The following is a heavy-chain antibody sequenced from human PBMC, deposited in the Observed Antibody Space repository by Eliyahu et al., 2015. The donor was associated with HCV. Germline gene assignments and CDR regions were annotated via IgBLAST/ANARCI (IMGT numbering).Heavy chain of an antibody. V-gene: IGHV3-30*02. Sequence: QVHLVESGGGVVQPRGSLRLSCAASGFXFXXYGLHWVRQAPGKGLQWVAFIRHDGSEEFYADPVRGRFTVSRDNSKNTLYLEMKNLRSDDTALYYCAKDPRPQQWLDYGMDVWGQGTTVTVSS. CDR2: IRHDGSEE. D-gene: IGHD6-19*01. J-gene: IGHJ6*02. CDR3: AKDPRPQQWLDYGMDV. CDR1: GFXFXXYG.